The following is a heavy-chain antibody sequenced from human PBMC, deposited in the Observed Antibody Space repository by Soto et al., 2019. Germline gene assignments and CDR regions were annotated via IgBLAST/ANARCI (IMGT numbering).Heavy chain of an antibody. CDR3: ARGRYGDYNGFDP. CDR1: GGSFSGYY. J-gene: IGHJ5*02. V-gene: IGHV4-34*01. CDR2: INHSGST. Sequence: QVQLQQWGAGLLKPSETLSLTCAVYGGSFSGYYWSWIRQPPGKGLEWLGEINHSGSTNYNPSLKSRVTISVDTSKNQFSLKLSSVTAADTAVYYCARGRYGDYNGFDPWGQGTLVTVSS. D-gene: IGHD4-17*01.